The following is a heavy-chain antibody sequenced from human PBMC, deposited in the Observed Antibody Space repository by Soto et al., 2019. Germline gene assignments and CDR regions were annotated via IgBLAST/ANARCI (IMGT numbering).Heavy chain of an antibody. CDR2: IIPMFGKP. J-gene: IGHJ6*02. CDR3: ARSMETNYFYCRDV. Sequence: QVQLVQSGAEVREPGSSVKVSCEASGGTFRSYAINWVRQAPGQGLEWMGGIIPMFGKPNYAEKFLGRVTISAYESTRTAYMEVTRLNSEDTAVYYCARSMETNYFYCRDVWGLGTTVTVSS. CDR1: GGTFRSYA. D-gene: IGHD2-8*01. V-gene: IGHV1-69*01.